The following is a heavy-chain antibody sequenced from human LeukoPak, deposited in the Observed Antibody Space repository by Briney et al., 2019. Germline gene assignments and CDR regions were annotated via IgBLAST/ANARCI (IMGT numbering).Heavy chain of an antibody. D-gene: IGHD2-2*01. CDR2: TYYRSTWYN. CDR3: ARRLTQYDCFDP. V-gene: IGHV6-1*01. CDR1: GDSVSSNSVT. J-gene: IGHJ5*02. Sequence: SQTLSLTCAIAGDSVSSNSVTWNWIRQSPSRGLEWLGRTYYRSTWYNDYAVSVRGRITVNPDTSKIQFSLHLNSVTPEDTAVYYSARRLTQYDCFDPWGQGILVTVSS.